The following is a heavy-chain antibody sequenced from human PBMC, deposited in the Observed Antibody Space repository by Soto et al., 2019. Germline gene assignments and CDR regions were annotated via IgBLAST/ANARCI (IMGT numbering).Heavy chain of an antibody. CDR1: GYTLTELS. Sequence: GASVKVSCKVSGYTLTELSMHWVRQAPGKGLEWMGGFDPEDGETIYAQKFQGRVTMTRDTSTSTVYMELSSLRSEDTAVYYCARQPIGDSWYNTIDYWGQGTLVTVSS. CDR2: FDPEDGET. V-gene: IGHV1-24*01. J-gene: IGHJ4*02. CDR3: ARQPIGDSWYNTIDY. D-gene: IGHD6-13*01.